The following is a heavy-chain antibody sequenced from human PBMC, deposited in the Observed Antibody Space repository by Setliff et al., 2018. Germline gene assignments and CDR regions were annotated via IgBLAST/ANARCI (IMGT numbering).Heavy chain of an antibody. J-gene: IGHJ6*03. CDR3: ARGETSSGWYIYYYHYMDV. V-gene: IGHV4-61*01. D-gene: IGHD6-19*01. Sequence: PSETLSLTCTVSGGSVSSGSYYWSWIRQPPGKGLEWIGYIYYSGSTNYNPSLKSRVTISVDTSKNQFSLKLSSVTAADTAVYYCARGETSSGWYIYYYHYMDVWGKGTTVTVSS. CDR1: GGSVSSGSYY. CDR2: IYYSGST.